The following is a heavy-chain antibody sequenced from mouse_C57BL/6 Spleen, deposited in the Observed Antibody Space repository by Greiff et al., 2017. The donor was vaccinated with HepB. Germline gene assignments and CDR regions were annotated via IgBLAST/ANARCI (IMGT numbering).Heavy chain of an antibody. V-gene: IGHV1-82*01. CDR2: IYPGDGDT. Sequence: VMLVESGPELVKPGASVKISCKASGYAFSSSWMNWVKQRPGKGLEWIGRIYPGDGDTNYNGKFKGKATLTADKSSSTAYMQLSSLTSEDSAVYFCARTSTTVVAVDYWGQGTTLTVSS. D-gene: IGHD1-1*01. CDR1: GYAFSSSW. J-gene: IGHJ2*01. CDR3: ARTSTTVVAVDY.